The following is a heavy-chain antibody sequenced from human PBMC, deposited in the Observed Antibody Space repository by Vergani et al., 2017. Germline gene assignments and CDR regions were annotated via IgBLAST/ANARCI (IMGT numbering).Heavy chain of an antibody. V-gene: IGHV1-18*01. Sequence: QVQLVQSGAEVKKPGASVKVSCKASGYTFTSYGISWVRQAPGQGLEWMGWISAYNGNTNYAQKLQGRVTMTTDTSTSTAYMELSRLRSDDTAVYYCARDGGYCTNGVCYHYYYYYGMDVWGQGTTVTVSS. CDR1: GYTFTSYG. D-gene: IGHD2-8*01. CDR3: ARDGGYCTNGVCYHYYYYYGMDV. J-gene: IGHJ6*02. CDR2: ISAYNGNT.